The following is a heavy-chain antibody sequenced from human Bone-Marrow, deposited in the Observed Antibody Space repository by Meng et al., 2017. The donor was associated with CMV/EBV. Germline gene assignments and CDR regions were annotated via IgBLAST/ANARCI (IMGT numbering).Heavy chain of an antibody. J-gene: IGHJ4*02. CDR2: IRYDGSNK. CDR3: AKAVGRMATIPGDY. CDR1: GFTFSSYG. Sequence: GESLKISCAASGFTFSSYGMHWVRQAPGKGLEWVAFIRYDGSNKYYADPVKGRFTISRDNSKNTLYLQMNSLRAEDTAVYYCAKAVGRMATIPGDYWGQGTLVTVSS. V-gene: IGHV3-30*02. D-gene: IGHD5-24*01.